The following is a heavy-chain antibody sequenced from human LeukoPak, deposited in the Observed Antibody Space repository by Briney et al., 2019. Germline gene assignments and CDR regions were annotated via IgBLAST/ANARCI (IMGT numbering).Heavy chain of an antibody. V-gene: IGHV4-39*07. Sequence: SETLSLTCTVSGDSISSSNYFWGWIRQPPGKGLEWIGSMFYYGSTYYNASLKSRVTISLDTSKKQFSLKLRSVTAADTAVYYCARGGITSLLNWFDPWGQGILVTVSS. CDR3: ARGGITSLLNWFDP. D-gene: IGHD3-16*01. J-gene: IGHJ5*02. CDR1: GDSISSSNYF. CDR2: MFYYGST.